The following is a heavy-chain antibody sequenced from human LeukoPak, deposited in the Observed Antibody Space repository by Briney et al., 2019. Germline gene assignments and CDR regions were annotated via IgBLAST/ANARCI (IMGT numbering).Heavy chain of an antibody. D-gene: IGHD5-24*01. CDR2: VGPYNGKT. CDR3: TRDFSAKMATITDI. Sequence: GASVKVSCKTSGYTFLDYGISLLRQAPGQGLEWMGWVGPYNGKTQYSQKLQGRITLTTDTLTNTAFMELTSLSPDDTAIYYCTRDFSAKMATITDIWGQGTLVAVSS. J-gene: IGHJ4*02. V-gene: IGHV1-18*01. CDR1: GYTFLDYG.